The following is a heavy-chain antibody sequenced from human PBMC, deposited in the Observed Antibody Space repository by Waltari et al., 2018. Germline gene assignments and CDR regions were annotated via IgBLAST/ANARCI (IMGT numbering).Heavy chain of an antibody. V-gene: IGHV1-69*12. D-gene: IGHD6-19*01. CDR3: ASTAVAGSLGALWFDP. CDR2: IIPIFGTA. Sequence: QVQLVQSGAEVKKPGSSVKVSCKASGGTFSSYAISWVRQAPGQGLEWMGGIIPIFGTANYAQKFQGRVTITADESTSTADMELSSLRSEDTAVYYCASTAVAGSLGALWFDPWGQGTLVTVSS. J-gene: IGHJ5*02. CDR1: GGTFSSYA.